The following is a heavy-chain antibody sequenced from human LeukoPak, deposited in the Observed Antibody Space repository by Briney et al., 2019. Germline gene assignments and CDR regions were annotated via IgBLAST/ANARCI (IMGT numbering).Heavy chain of an antibody. J-gene: IGHJ4*02. CDR2: INPNSGGT. CDR1: GYTFTGYY. CDR3: ARGYYYDSSGDPAFGY. D-gene: IGHD3-22*01. Sequence: GASVKVSCKASGYTFTGYYMHWVRQAPGQGLEWMGWINPNSGGTNYAQKFQGRVTMTRDTSISTAYMELSRLRSDDTAVYYCARGYYYDSSGDPAFGYWGQGTLVTVSS. V-gene: IGHV1-2*02.